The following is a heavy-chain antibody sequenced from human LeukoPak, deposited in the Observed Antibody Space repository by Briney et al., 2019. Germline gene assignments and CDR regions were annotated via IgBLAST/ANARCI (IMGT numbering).Heavy chain of an antibody. J-gene: IGHJ3*02. D-gene: IGHD3-22*01. CDR2: ISGYNGNT. V-gene: IGHV1-18*01. Sequence: ASVKVSCKASGYTFTSYGISWVRQAPGQGLEWMGWISGYNGNTNYAQKLQGRVTMTTDTSTSTAYMELRSLKSDDTAVYYCASLKNYYDSSGYLVTDAFDIWGQGTMVTVSS. CDR1: GYTFTSYG. CDR3: ASLKNYYDSSGYLVTDAFDI.